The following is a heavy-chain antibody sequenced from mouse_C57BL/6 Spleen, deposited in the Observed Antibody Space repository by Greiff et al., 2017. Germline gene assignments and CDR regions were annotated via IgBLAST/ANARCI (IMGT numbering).Heavy chain of an antibody. CDR3: AARFAY. CDR1: GYTFTDYC. J-gene: IGHJ3*01. Sequence: VQLQQSGPELVKPGASVKISCKASGYTFTDYCMNWVKQSHGQGLEWIGDINPNNGGTNYNQKFKGKATLTVDKSSSTAYMELRSLTSEDSAVYYCAARFAYWGQGTLVTVSA. V-gene: IGHV1-26*01. CDR2: INPNNGGT.